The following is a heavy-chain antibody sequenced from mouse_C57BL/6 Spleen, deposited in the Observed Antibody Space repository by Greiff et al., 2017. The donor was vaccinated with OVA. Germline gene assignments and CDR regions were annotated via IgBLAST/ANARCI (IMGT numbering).Heavy chain of an antibody. Sequence: VQLQQSGPVLVKPGASVKMSCKASGYTFTDYYMNWVKQSHGKSLEWIGVINPYNGGTSYNQKFKGKATLTVDKSSSTAYMELNSLTSEDSAVYYCATDRRRFAYWGQGTLVTVSA. V-gene: IGHV1-19*01. CDR3: ATDRRRFAY. J-gene: IGHJ3*01. CDR1: GYTFTDYY. CDR2: INPYNGGT.